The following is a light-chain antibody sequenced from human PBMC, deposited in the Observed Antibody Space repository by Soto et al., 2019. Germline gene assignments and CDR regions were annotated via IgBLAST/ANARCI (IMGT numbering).Light chain of an antibody. CDR1: SSDFGGYNY. V-gene: IGLV2-11*01. CDR2: DVS. J-gene: IGLJ1*01. CDR3: CSYAGSFYV. Sequence: QPALTQPRSVSGSPGQSVTISCTGTSSDFGGYNYVSWYQQHPGKAPKLMIYDVSERPSGVPDRFSGSKSGNTASLTISGLQAEDEADYYCCSYAGSFYVFGTGTKVTVL.